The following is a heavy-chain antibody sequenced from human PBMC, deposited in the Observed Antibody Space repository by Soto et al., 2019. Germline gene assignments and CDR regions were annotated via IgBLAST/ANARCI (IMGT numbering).Heavy chain of an antibody. D-gene: IGHD2-21*02. CDR1: GFAFSDYY. CDR3: ARRMWLLFQFDAFDI. CDR2: ISSSGSTI. J-gene: IGHJ3*02. V-gene: IGHV3-11*01. Sequence: GGSLRLSCAASGFAFSDYYMSWIRQAPGKGLEWVSYISSSGSTIYYADSVKGRFTISRDNAKNSLYLQMNSLRAEDTAVYYCARRMWLLFQFDAFDIWGQGTMVTVSS.